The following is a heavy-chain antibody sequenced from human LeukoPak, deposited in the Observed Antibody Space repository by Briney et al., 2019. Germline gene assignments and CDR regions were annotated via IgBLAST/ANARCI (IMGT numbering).Heavy chain of an antibody. CDR2: ISRTGVTI. CDR3: ARGSWASTQLGAFDI. D-gene: IGHD6-13*01. CDR1: TFTLSNYS. J-gene: IGHJ3*02. Sequence: GGSLRLSCESSTFTLSNYSMNWVRQAPGKGLEWISYISRTGVTIYYADSVKGRFTISRDNAKNSLYLQMSSLRAEDTAVYYCARGSWASTQLGAFDIWGQGTMVTVSS. V-gene: IGHV3-48*04.